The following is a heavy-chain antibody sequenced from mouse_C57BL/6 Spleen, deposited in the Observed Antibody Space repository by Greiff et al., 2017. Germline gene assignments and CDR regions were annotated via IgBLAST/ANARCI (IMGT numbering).Heavy chain of an antibody. CDR2: INPSNGGT. Sequence: QVQLQQPGTELVKPGASVQLSCKASGYTFTSYWMHWVKQRPGQGLEWIGNINPSNGGTNYNEKFKSKATLTVDKSSSTAYMRLSSLTSEDSEVYYCARSGLLLRSDYWGQGTTLTVSS. CDR1: GYTFTSYW. V-gene: IGHV1-53*01. J-gene: IGHJ2*01. CDR3: ARSGLLLRSDY. D-gene: IGHD1-1*01.